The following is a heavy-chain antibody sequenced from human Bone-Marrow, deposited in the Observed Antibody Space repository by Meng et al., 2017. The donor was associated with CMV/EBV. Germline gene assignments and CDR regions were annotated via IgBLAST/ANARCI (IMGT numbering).Heavy chain of an antibody. V-gene: IGHV4-39*07. CDR3: ARVPRTGYGMDV. CDR1: GGSISSSSYY. J-gene: IGHJ6*02. Sequence: SETLSLTCTVSGGSISSSSYYWGWIRQPPGKGLEWIGSIYYSGSTYYNPSLKSRVTISVDTSKNQFSLKLSSVTAADTAVYYCARVPRTGYGMDVWGQGTTVTVSS. D-gene: IGHD1-14*01. CDR2: IYYSGST.